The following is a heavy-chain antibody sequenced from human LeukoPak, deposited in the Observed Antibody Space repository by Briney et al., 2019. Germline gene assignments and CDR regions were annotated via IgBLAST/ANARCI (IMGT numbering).Heavy chain of an antibody. CDR2: MKPNSGNT. CDR3: AGHSGYDLSYYYYGMDV. V-gene: IGHV1-8*01. CDR1: GYTFTSYD. J-gene: IGHJ6*02. D-gene: IGHD5-12*01. Sequence: ASVKVSCKASGYTFTSYDINWVQQATGQGLEWMGWMKPNSGNTGYAQKFQGRVTMTRNTSISTAYMELSSLRSEDTAVYYCAGHSGYDLSYYYYGMDVWGQGTTVTVSS.